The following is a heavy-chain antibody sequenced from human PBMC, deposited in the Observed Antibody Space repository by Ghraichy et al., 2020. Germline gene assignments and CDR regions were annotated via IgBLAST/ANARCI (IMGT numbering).Heavy chain of an antibody. V-gene: IGHV4-34*01. CDR3: ARVRSIAAAGRTANWFDP. CDR1: GGSFSGYY. D-gene: IGHD6-13*01. Sequence: SETLSLTCAVYGGSFSGYYWSWIRQPPGKGLEWIGEINHSGSTNYNPSLKSRVTISVDTSKNQFSLKLSSVTAADTAVYYCARVRSIAAAGRTANWFDPWGQGTLVTVSS. J-gene: IGHJ5*02. CDR2: INHSGST.